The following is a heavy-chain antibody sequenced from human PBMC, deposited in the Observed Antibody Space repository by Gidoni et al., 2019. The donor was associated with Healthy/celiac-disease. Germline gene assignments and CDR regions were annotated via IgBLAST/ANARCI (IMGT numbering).Heavy chain of an antibody. CDR2: IYSGGST. Sequence: EVQLAESGGGSVQPGGSMTLSRAASGFTVSRNYMSWVRQAPGKAPEVVSVIYSGGSTYYADSVKGRFTIPRDNSKNTLYLQLTGLRAEDTAVYYCARGPGRISRFVWGQGTLVTVSS. J-gene: IGHJ4*02. V-gene: IGHV3-66*01. CDR3: ARGPGRISRFV. D-gene: IGHD3-10*01. CDR1: GFTVSRNY.